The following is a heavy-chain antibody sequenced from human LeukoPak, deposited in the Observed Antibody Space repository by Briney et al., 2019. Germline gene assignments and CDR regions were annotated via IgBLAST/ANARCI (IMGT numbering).Heavy chain of an antibody. Sequence: GGSLRLSCAASGFTFSSYSMNWVRQAPGKGLEWVSSISSSSSYIYYADSVKGRFTFSRDNAKNSLYLQMNSLRAEDTAVYYCARGYGSGRGAFDIWGQGTMVTVSS. J-gene: IGHJ3*02. CDR3: ARGYGSGRGAFDI. D-gene: IGHD3-10*01. V-gene: IGHV3-21*01. CDR2: ISSSSSYI. CDR1: GFTFSSYS.